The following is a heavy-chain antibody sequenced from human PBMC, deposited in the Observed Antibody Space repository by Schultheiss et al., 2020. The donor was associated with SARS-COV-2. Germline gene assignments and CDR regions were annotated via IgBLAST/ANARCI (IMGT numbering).Heavy chain of an antibody. D-gene: IGHD6-13*01. Sequence: ASVKVSCKASGYTFTSYGISWVRQAPGQGLEWMGWISAYNGNTNYAQKFQGRVTMTRDTSTSTVYMELSSLRSEDTAVYYCAREKGIAAAVGIETWGQGTLVTVSS. J-gene: IGHJ5*02. CDR2: ISAYNGNT. CDR3: AREKGIAAAVGIET. V-gene: IGHV1-18*01. CDR1: GYTFTSYG.